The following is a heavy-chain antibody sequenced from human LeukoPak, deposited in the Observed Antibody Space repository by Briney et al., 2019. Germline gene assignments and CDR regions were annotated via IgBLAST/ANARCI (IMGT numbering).Heavy chain of an antibody. D-gene: IGHD3-16*01. V-gene: IGHV3-30*02. J-gene: IGHJ3*02. CDR3: ARDIPNSPYYDYVWGSGGAFDI. CDR1: GFTFSSYG. CDR2: IRYDGSNK. Sequence: GGSLRLSCAASGFTFSSYGMHWVRQAPGKGLEWVAFIRYDGSNKYYADSVKGRFTISRDNSKNTLYLQMNSLRAEDTAVYYCARDIPNSPYYDYVWGSGGAFDIWGQGTMVTVSS.